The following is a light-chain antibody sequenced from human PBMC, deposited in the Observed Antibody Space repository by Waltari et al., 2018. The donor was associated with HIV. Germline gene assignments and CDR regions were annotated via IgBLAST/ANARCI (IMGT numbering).Light chain of an antibody. CDR3: QQSYTTPYT. J-gene: IGKJ2*01. V-gene: IGKV1-39*01. CDR1: QNINRY. Sequence: DIQMTQSPSSLSASVGDRVTITCRASQNINRYLHWYQQKPGMAPKLLIYAASTLRSGVPSRFSGAGSGTDFTLTISSLQLDDFATYCCQQSYTTPYTFGQGTELDIK. CDR2: AAS.